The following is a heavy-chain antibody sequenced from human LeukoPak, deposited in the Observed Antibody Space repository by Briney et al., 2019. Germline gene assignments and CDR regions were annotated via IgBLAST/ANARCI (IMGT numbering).Heavy chain of an antibody. V-gene: IGHV3-43D*03. CDR2: ITWDGDVS. D-gene: IGHD3-22*01. CDR1: GFTFDDYA. J-gene: IGHJ4*02. Sequence: GGSLRLSCAASGFTFDDYAMHWVRQVPGKGLEWISPITWDGDVSDYGDSVKGRFTISRDNSKNSLSLQMNSLRVEDTAVYFCSKDRDSTGYFHYFDSWGRGTLVTVSS. CDR3: SKDRDSTGYFHYFDS.